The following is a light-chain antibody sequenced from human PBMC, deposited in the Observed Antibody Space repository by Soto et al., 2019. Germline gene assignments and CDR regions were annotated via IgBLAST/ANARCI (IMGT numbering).Light chain of an antibody. J-gene: IGKJ1*01. Sequence: EIVLTQSPGTLSLSPGERATLSCRASQSVSSDYLAWYQQKPGQAPRLLIYGASSRATGIPDRFSGSGSGTDFNLTISRLEPEDFAVYYCQQYGSSPWTFGRGTKVEI. CDR3: QQYGSSPWT. CDR1: QSVSSDY. V-gene: IGKV3-20*01. CDR2: GAS.